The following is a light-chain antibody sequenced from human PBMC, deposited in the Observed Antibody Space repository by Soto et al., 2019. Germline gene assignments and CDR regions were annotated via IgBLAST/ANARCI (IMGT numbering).Light chain of an antibody. Sequence: IHITHSPYYLSASVGDRVNITCRASQSISSYLNWYQQKPGKAPKLLIYAASSLQSGVPSRFSGSGSGTDFTLTISSLQPEDFATYYCQQSYSTPITFGQGTRLEIK. CDR1: QSISSY. CDR2: AAS. CDR3: QQSYSTPIT. V-gene: IGKV1-39*01. J-gene: IGKJ5*01.